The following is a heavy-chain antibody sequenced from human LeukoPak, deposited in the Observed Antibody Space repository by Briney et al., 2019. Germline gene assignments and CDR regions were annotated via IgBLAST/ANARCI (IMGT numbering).Heavy chain of an antibody. D-gene: IGHD3-22*01. CDR3: ARSRYDSSGYYGIIGD. Sequence: GGSLRLSCAASGFTFDDYGMSWVRQAPGKGLEWVSGINWNGGSTGYADSVKGRFTISRDNAKNSLYLQMNSLRAEDTALYYCARSRYDSSGYYGIIGDWGQGTLVTVSS. V-gene: IGHV3-20*04. J-gene: IGHJ4*02. CDR2: INWNGGST. CDR1: GFTFDDYG.